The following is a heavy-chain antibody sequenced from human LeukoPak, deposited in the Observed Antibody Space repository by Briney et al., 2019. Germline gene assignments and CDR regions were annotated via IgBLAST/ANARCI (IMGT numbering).Heavy chain of an antibody. CDR2: IYYSGST. CDR3: AREGYSSTYYYYMDV. V-gene: IGHV4-59*01. D-gene: IGHD2-15*01. J-gene: IGHJ6*03. Sequence: SETLSLTCTVSGGSISSYYWSWIRQPPGKGLEWIGYIYYSGSTNYNPSLKSRVTISVDTSKSQFSLKLSSVTAADTAVYYCAREGYSSTYYYYMDVWGKGTTVTVSS. CDR1: GGSISSYY.